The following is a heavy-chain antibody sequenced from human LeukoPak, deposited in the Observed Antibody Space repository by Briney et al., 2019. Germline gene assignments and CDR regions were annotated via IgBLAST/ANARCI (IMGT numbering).Heavy chain of an antibody. V-gene: IGHV3-33*01. J-gene: IGHJ4*02. Sequence: PGGSLRLSCAASGFTFSSYGMHWVRQAPGKGLEWVAVIWYDGSNKYYADSVKGRFTISRDNSKNTLYLQMNSLRAEDTAVYYCARPLMVRGVMYYFDYWGQGTLVTVSS. CDR2: IWYDGSNK. D-gene: IGHD3-10*01. CDR1: GFTFSSYG. CDR3: ARPLMVRGVMYYFDY.